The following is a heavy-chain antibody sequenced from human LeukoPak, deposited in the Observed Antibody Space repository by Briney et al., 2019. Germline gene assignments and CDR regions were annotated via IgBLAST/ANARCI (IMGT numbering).Heavy chain of an antibody. Sequence: GGSLRLSCAASGFTFSSNGMHWVRQAPGKGLEWVAVIWYDGSNKYYADSVKGRFTISRDNSKSTLYLQMNSLRAEDTAVYHCARESSTWISHWGQGTLVTVSS. J-gene: IGHJ4*02. CDR1: GFTFSSNG. D-gene: IGHD6-13*01. CDR2: IWYDGSNK. CDR3: ARESSTWISH. V-gene: IGHV3-33*01.